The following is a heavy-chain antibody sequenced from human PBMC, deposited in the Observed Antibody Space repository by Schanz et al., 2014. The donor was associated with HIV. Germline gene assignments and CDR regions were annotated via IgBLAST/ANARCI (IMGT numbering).Heavy chain of an antibody. V-gene: IGHV3-30*18. Sequence: QVQLVESGGGVVQPGRSLRLSCAASGFTFRSYGMHWVRQAPGKGLGWVAVISYDGSNKYYADSVKGRFTISRDNSRNTLYLQMISLRVEDTAVYYCAKDAYSSNYINWVDPWGQGTLVTVSS. J-gene: IGHJ5*02. CDR2: ISYDGSNK. D-gene: IGHD6-13*01. CDR3: AKDAYSSNYINWVDP. CDR1: GFTFRSYG.